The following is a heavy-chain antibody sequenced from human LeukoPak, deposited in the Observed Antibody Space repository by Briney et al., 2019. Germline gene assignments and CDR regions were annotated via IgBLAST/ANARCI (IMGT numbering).Heavy chain of an antibody. J-gene: IGHJ3*02. V-gene: IGHV1-69*13. CDR1: GGTFSSYA. Sequence: ASVKVSCKASGGTFSSYAISWVRQAPGQGLEWMGGIIPIFGTANYAQKFQGRVTITADESTSTAYMELSSLRSEDTAVYYCARRKAAADGNDAFDIWDQGTMVTVSS. D-gene: IGHD6-13*01. CDR2: IIPIFGTA. CDR3: ARRKAAADGNDAFDI.